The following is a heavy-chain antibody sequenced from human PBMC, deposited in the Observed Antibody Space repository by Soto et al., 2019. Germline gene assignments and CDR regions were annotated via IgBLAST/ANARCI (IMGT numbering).Heavy chain of an antibody. CDR3: ARLEYSGNWFEP. Sequence: SEPLSLTCAVYGGSFSGYYWSCIRQPPGKGLEWIGEINHSGSTNYNPSLKSRVTISVDTSKNQFSLKLSSVTAADTAVYYCARLEYSGNWFEPWGEGTLVTVSS. V-gene: IGHV4-34*01. CDR2: INHSGST. D-gene: IGHD6-6*01. CDR1: GGSFSGYY. J-gene: IGHJ5*02.